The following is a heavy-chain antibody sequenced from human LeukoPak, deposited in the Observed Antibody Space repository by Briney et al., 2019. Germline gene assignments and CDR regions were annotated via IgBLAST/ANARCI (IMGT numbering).Heavy chain of an antibody. CDR1: GFTFSSYA. J-gene: IGHJ4*02. D-gene: IGHD6-13*01. CDR2: ISYDGSNK. Sequence: QPGGSLRLSCAASGFTFSSYAMHWVRQAPGKGLEWVAVISYDGSNKYYADSVKGRFTISRDNSKNTLYLQMNSLRAEDTAVYYCARKSHIAAAAEGIDYWGQGTLVTVSS. CDR3: ARKSHIAAAAEGIDY. V-gene: IGHV3-30*04.